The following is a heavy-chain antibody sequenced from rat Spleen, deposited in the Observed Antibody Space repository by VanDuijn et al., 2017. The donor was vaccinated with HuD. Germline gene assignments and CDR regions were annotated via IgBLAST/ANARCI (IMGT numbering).Heavy chain of an antibody. CDR3: AVAGFGY. Sequence: EVQLVESGGGLVQPGRSLKLSCAASGFTFSDYYMAWVRQAPTKGLEWVASISTSGGSTYYPDSVKGRFTISRDNAKSTLYLQMNSLRSEDTATYYCAVAGFGYWGQGVMVTVSS. CDR2: ISTSGGST. D-gene: IGHD4-4*01. J-gene: IGHJ2*01. CDR1: GFTFSDYY. V-gene: IGHV5-27*01.